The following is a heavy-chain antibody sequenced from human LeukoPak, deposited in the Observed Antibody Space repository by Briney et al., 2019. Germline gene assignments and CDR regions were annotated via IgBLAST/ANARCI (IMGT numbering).Heavy chain of an antibody. CDR3: ARAEIAAGDLDY. D-gene: IGHD6-13*01. J-gene: IGHJ4*02. CDR1: GFTVSSNY. Sequence: GGSLRLSCAASGFTVSSNYMSWVRQAPGKGLEWVSVIYSGGSTYYADSVKGRFTISRDNSKNTLYLQMNSLRAEDTAVYYCARAEIAAGDLDYWGQGTLVTVSS. V-gene: IGHV3-53*05. CDR2: IYSGGST.